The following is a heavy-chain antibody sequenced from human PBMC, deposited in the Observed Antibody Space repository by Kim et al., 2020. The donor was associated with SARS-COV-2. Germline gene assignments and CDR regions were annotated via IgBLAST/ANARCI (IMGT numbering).Heavy chain of an antibody. CDR1: GFTFSSYW. CDR2: INSDGSST. J-gene: IGHJ3*02. V-gene: IGHV3-74*01. Sequence: GGSLRLSCAASGFTFSSYWMHWVRQAPGKGLVWVSRINSDGSSTSYADSVKGRFTISRDNAKNTLYLQMNSLRAEDTAVYYCARAYCSGGSCYGSDAFDIWGQGTMVTVSS. D-gene: IGHD2-15*01. CDR3: ARAYCSGGSCYGSDAFDI.